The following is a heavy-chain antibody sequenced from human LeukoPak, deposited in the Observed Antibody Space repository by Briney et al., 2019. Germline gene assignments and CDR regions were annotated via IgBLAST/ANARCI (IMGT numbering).Heavy chain of an antibody. CDR1: GFTFSSYW. D-gene: IGHD1-26*01. Sequence: PGGSLRLSCAASGFTFSSYWMSWVRQAPGKGLEWVANIKQDGSEKYYVDSVKGRFTISRDNAKNSLYLQMNSLRAEDTAAYYCARARTERVGATTEYYFDYWGQGTLVTVSS. CDR3: ARARTERVGATTEYYFDY. V-gene: IGHV3-7*03. CDR2: IKQDGSEK. J-gene: IGHJ4*02.